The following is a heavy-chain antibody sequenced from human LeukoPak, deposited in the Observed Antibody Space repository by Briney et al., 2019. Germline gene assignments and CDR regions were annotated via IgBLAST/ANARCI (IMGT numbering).Heavy chain of an antibody. CDR1: GGSISSYY. CDR3: ARDFRGNYGSRGMDV. Sequence: NPSETLSLTCTVSGGSISSYYWSWIRQSPGKGLEWIGYIYYSGSTNYNPSLKSRVTISVDTSKNQFSLKLSSVTAADTAVYYCARDFRGNYGSRGMDVWGQGTTVTVSS. V-gene: IGHV4-59*12. J-gene: IGHJ6*02. CDR2: IYYSGST. D-gene: IGHD1-26*01.